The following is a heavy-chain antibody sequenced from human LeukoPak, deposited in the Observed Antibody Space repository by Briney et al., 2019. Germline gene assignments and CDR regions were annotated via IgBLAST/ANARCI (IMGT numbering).Heavy chain of an antibody. D-gene: IGHD3-3*01. CDR2: INPSGDST. CDR3: ARDHFGSSGYYFVG. J-gene: IGHJ4*02. CDR1: GYTFTSYY. V-gene: IGHV1-46*01. Sequence: ASVKVSCKASGYTFTSYYMHWVRQAPGRGLEWMGIINPSGDSTIYTQKFQGRVTMTRDMSTSTVYMELSSLRSEDTAVYYCARDHFGSSGYYFVGWGQGTLVTVSS.